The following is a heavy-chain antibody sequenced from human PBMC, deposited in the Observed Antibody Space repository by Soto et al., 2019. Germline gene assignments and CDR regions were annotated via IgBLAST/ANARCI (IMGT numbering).Heavy chain of an antibody. J-gene: IGHJ5*02. V-gene: IGHV4-61*01. Sequence: KPSETLSLTCTVSGGSVSSGSYYWSWIRQPPGKGLEWIGYIYYSGSTKYNPSLKSRVTISVDTSKNQFSLKLSSVTAADTAVYYCAREVDCGENWFDPWGQGTLVTVSS. CDR2: IYYSGST. CDR3: AREVDCGENWFDP. D-gene: IGHD2-21*02. CDR1: GGSVSSGSYY.